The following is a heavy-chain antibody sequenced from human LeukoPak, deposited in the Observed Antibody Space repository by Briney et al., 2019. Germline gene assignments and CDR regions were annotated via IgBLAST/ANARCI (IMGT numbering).Heavy chain of an antibody. V-gene: IGHV4-34*01. CDR2: INHSGST. J-gene: IGHJ5*02. CDR1: GGSFSGYY. CDR3: ARAIFGVVIIPNWFDP. D-gene: IGHD3-3*01. Sequence: KPSETLSLTCAVYGGSFSGYYWSWIRQPPGKGLEWIEEINHSGSTNYNPSLKSRVTISVDTSKNQFSLKLSSVTAADTAVYYCARAIFGVVIIPNWFDPWGQGTLVTVSS.